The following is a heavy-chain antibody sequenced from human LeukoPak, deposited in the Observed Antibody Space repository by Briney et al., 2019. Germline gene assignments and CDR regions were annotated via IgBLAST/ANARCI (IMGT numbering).Heavy chain of an antibody. Sequence: GGSLRLSCAASGFTFSSYAMSWVRQAPGKGLEWVSAISGSGGSTYYADSVKGRFTISRDNSKNTLYLQMNSLRAEDTAVCYCAKAPAWAVAGTALFDYWGQGTLVTVSS. J-gene: IGHJ4*02. CDR3: AKAPAWAVAGTALFDY. V-gene: IGHV3-23*01. D-gene: IGHD6-19*01. CDR1: GFTFSSYA. CDR2: ISGSGGST.